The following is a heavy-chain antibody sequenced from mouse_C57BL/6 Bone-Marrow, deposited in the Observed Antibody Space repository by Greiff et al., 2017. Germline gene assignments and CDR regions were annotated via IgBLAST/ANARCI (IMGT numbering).Heavy chain of an antibody. J-gene: IGHJ4*01. Sequence: EVMLVESGGDLVKPGGSLKLSCAASGFTFSSYGMSWVRQTPDKRLEWVATISSGGSYTYYPDSVKGRFTISRDNAKNTLYLQMSSLKSEDTAMYYCARLVHYAMDYWGQGTSVTVSS. CDR2: ISSGGSYT. D-gene: IGHD2-2*01. CDR1: GFTFSSYG. V-gene: IGHV5-6*01. CDR3: ARLVHYAMDY.